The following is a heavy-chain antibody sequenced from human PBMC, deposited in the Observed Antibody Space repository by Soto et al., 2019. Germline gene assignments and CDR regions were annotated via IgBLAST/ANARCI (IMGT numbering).Heavy chain of an antibody. CDR2: MNPNSGNT. J-gene: IGHJ3*02. V-gene: IGHV1-8*02. Sequence: ASLKVSCKASGYTFTSYDINWVRQATGQGLEWMGWMNPNSGNTGYAQKFQGRVTMTRNTSISTAYMELSSLRSEDMAVYYCARGRLRRDGSSDAFDIWGQGTMVTVSS. CDR3: ARGRLRRDGSSDAFDI. CDR1: GYTFTSYD. D-gene: IGHD1-26*01.